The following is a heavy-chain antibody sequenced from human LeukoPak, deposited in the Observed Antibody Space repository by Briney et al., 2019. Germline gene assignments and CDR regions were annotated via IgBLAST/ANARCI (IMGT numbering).Heavy chain of an antibody. CDR3: ARAPYTSGWYFAFDY. D-gene: IGHD6-19*01. Sequence: PGKSLRLSCAAAGFTFSTYTMHWVRQAPGKGREWVALISYEGSKQNYADSGKGRFTISRDNSQNTLYLEMSGLRTEDTAVYYCARAPYTSGWYFAFDYWGQGTLVTVSS. CDR2: ISYEGSKQ. CDR1: GFTFSTYT. J-gene: IGHJ4*02. V-gene: IGHV3-30-3*01.